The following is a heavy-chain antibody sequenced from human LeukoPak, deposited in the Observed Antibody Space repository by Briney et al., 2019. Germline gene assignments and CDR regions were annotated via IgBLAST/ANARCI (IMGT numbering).Heavy chain of an antibody. CDR3: ARDGSSSSWGDWAYYGMDV. CDR2: IYYSGST. Sequence: SETLSLTCTVSGGSISSYYWSWIRQPPGKGLEWIGYIYYSGSTNYNPSLKSRVTISVDTSKNQFSLKLSSVTAADTAVYYCARDGSSSSWGDWAYYGMDVWGKGTTVTVSS. CDR1: GGSISSYY. D-gene: IGHD6-13*01. J-gene: IGHJ6*04. V-gene: IGHV4-59*12.